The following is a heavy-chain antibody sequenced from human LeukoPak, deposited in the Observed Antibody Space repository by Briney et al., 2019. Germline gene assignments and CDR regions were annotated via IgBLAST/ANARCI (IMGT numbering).Heavy chain of an antibody. J-gene: IGHJ4*02. CDR1: GFTFSNYG. V-gene: IGHV3-30*02. CDR3: AKDLELYFAFDY. Sequence: GGPLRLSCAASGFTFSNYGMHWVRQAPGKGLEWVAFIRLDGSNRYYVDSVRGRFTISRDKSKNTLYLQMNSLRTDDTAVYYCAKDLELYFAFDYWGQGTLVTVSS. D-gene: IGHD1-7*01. CDR2: IRLDGSNR.